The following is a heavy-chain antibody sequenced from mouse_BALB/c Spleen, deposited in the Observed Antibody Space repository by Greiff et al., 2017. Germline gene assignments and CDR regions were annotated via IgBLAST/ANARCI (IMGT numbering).Heavy chain of an antibody. V-gene: IGHV5-17*02. CDR3: ASYDHLGY. Sequence: EVHLVESGGGLVQPGGSRKLSCAASGFTFSSFGMHWVRQAPEKGLEWVAYISSGSSTIYYADTVKGRFTISRDNPKNTLFLQMTSLRSEDTAMYYCASYDHLGYWGQGTTLTVSS. D-gene: IGHD2-3*01. CDR2: ISSGSSTI. J-gene: IGHJ2*01. CDR1: GFTFSSFG.